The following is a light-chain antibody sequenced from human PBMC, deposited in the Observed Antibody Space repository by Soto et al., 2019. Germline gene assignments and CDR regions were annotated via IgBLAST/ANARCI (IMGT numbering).Light chain of an antibody. CDR2: LGS. J-gene: IGKJ4*01. V-gene: IGKV2-28*01. Sequence: DIVMTQSPGSLPVTPGESAFISCRSSQSLLRSDGYSSLDWYRQKSGQSPQLLIHLGSIRAPGVPDRFRGRGSGPDFTLKLTSVEADDVGIYYCMQARQAPPTFGGGTRVEVK. CDR3: MQARQAPPT. CDR1: QSLLRSDGYSS.